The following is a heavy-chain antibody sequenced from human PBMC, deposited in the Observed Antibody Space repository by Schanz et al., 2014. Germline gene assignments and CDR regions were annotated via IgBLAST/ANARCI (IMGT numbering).Heavy chain of an antibody. D-gene: IGHD5-12*01. J-gene: IGHJ3*01. V-gene: IGHV3-66*01. Sequence: EQLVESGGGLVQPGGSLRLSCAASGFRVITNYMTWVRQAPGKGLEWVSIMFPGGNTYYADSVKGRFTISRDNSKNTLFLQMNSLRAEDTAVYYCAKDGAEAVATVWGQGTLVTVSS. CDR1: GFRVITNY. CDR2: MFPGGNT. CDR3: AKDGAEAVATV.